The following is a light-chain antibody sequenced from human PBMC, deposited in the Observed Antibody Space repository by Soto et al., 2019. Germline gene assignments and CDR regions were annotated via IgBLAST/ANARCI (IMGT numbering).Light chain of an antibody. Sequence: QAVVTQPASVSGSPGQSITISCTGTSSDVGGYNYVSWYQQHPGKAPKLMIYEVNNRPSGVSNRFSGSKSGNTASLTISGLQAEDEAYYYCSSYRSTSTPVVFGGGTKLTVL. CDR2: EVN. J-gene: IGLJ2*01. V-gene: IGLV2-14*01. CDR3: SSYRSTSTPVV. CDR1: SSDVGGYNY.